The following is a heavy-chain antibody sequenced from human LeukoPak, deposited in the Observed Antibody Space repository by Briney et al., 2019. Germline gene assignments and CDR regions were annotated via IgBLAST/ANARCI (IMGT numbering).Heavy chain of an antibody. CDR1: GYTFTSYD. CDR2: MNPNSGNT. J-gene: IGHJ4*02. CDR3: ARVGAARLRWGHFDY. D-gene: IGHD6-6*01. Sequence: ASVKVSCKASGYTFTSYDISWVRQAAGQGLEWMGWMNPNSGNTGYAQKFQGRVTMTTNTSISTAYMELSSLRSEDTAVYYCARVGAARLRWGHFDYWGQGTLVTVSS. V-gene: IGHV1-8*01.